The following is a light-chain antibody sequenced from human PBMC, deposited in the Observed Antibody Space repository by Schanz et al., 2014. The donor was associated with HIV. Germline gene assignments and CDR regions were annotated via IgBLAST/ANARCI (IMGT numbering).Light chain of an antibody. Sequence: EIVLTQSPGTLSLFPGERAALSCRASQTITSNFLAWYQQRPGQAPRLLIYGASNRATGVPDRFSGSGSGTEFTLTVSSLQSEDFAVYYCQQYGGLWTFGQGTKVEI. CDR1: QTITSNF. CDR3: QQYGGLWT. J-gene: IGKJ1*01. CDR2: GAS. V-gene: IGKV3-20*01.